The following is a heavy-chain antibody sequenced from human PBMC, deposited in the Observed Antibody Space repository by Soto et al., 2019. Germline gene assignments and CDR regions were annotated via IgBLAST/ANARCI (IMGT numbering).Heavy chain of an antibody. V-gene: IGHV3-64*01. CDR1: GFTFSSYA. CDR2: ITSNGNYT. J-gene: IGHJ6*02. D-gene: IGHD2-21*01. Sequence: EVQVVESGGGLVQPGGSLRLSCAASGFTFSSYAMHWVRQAPGKGLEYVSVITSNGNYTDYASSVKGRFTISRDNSKNTLYRQMGSLRAEDMAVYYCARRIPFGYGMDVWGQGTTVTVSS. CDR3: ARRIPFGYGMDV.